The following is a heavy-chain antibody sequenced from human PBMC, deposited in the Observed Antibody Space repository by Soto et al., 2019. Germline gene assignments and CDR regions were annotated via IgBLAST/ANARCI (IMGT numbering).Heavy chain of an antibody. J-gene: IGHJ5*02. Sequence: SETLSLTCTVSGGSISSSSYYWGWIRQPPGKGLEWIGSIYYSGSTYYNPSLKSRVTISVDTSKNQFSLKLSSVTAADTAVYYCARHRLVDWGIAHWGQGTLVTVS. V-gene: IGHV4-39*01. CDR1: GGSISSSSYY. CDR2: IYYSGST. D-gene: IGHD3-16*01. CDR3: ARHRLVDWGIAH.